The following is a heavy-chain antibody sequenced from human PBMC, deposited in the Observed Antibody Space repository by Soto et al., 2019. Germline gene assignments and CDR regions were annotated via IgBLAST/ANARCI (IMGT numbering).Heavy chain of an antibody. CDR3: AXHPERIAQIGWFDP. V-gene: IGHV3-48*01. CDR1: GFTFSSYS. Sequence: GGSLRLSCAASGFTFSSYSMNWVRQAPGKGLEWVSYISSSSSTIYYADSVKGRFTISRDNAKNSLYLQMNSLRAEDTAVCYCAXHPERIAQIGWFDPWGQGTLVTVSS. CDR2: ISSSSSTI. D-gene: IGHD6-13*01. J-gene: IGHJ5*02.